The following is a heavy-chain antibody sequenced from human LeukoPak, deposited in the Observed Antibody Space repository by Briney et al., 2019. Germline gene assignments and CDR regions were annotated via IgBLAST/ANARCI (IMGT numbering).Heavy chain of an antibody. CDR1: GFIFRNYG. D-gene: IGHD2/OR15-2a*01. Sequence: PGGSLRLSCAVSGFIFRNYGMHWVRQAPGKGLEWVASMRFDGSNRFHADSVKGRFTISRDNSNNTLHLQMNSVRPEDTAVYYCVKMGRGFNIGGPYFDYWGQGALVTVSS. CDR3: VKMGRGFNIGGPYFDY. V-gene: IGHV3-30*02. CDR2: MRFDGSNR. J-gene: IGHJ4*02.